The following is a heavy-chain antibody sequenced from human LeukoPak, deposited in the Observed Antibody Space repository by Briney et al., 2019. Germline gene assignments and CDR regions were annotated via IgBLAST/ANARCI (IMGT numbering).Heavy chain of an antibody. J-gene: IGHJ4*02. V-gene: IGHV1-18*01. D-gene: IGHD1-1*01. CDR2: ISAYNGNT. CDR1: GYTFTSYG. CDR3: ARDRAVHNWSDGPGYFDY. Sequence: ASVKVSCKASGYTFTSYGISWVRQAPGQGLEWMGWISAYNGNTNYAQKLQGRVTMTTDTSTSTAYMELRSLRSDDTAVYYCARDRAVHNWSDGPGYFDYWGQGTLVTVSS.